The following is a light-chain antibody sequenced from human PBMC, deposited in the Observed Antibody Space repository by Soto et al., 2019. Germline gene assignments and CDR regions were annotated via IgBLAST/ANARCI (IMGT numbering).Light chain of an antibody. Sequence: DVVMTQSPLSLPVTLGQPASISCRSSQSLVYSDGNTYLNWFHQRPGQSPRRLIYKVSHRDSGVPDRFSGSGSGTDFTLKISSLEPEDFAVYYCKQRSKRHPGITFGQGPRLEIK. CDR2: KVS. CDR1: QSLVYSDGNTY. CDR3: KQRSKRHPGIT. V-gene: IGKV2-30*01. J-gene: IGKJ5*01.